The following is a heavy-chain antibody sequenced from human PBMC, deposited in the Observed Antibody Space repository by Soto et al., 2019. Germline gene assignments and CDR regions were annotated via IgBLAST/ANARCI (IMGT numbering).Heavy chain of an antibody. CDR1: GFTFSDYY. J-gene: IGHJ3*02. CDR2: ISSSGSTI. Sequence: PGGSLRLSCAASGFTFSDYYMSWIRQAPGKGLEWVSYISSSGSTIYYADSVKGRFTTSRDNAKNQFSLKLSSVTAADTAVYYCARDAEQWLNAFDIWGQGTMVTVSS. CDR3: ARDAEQWLNAFDI. V-gene: IGHV3-11*01. D-gene: IGHD6-19*01.